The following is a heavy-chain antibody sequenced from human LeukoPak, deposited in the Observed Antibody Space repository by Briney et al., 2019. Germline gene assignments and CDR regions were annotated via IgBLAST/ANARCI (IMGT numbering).Heavy chain of an antibody. CDR3: ARVPWGMANWNDLGGEKYNWFDP. Sequence: PSETLSLTCTVSGGSISSSSYYWGWIRQPPGKGLEWIGSIYYSGSTYYNPSLKSRVTISVDTSKNQFSLKLSSVTAADTAVYYCARVPWGMANWNDLGGEKYNWFDPWGQGTLVTVSS. V-gene: IGHV4-39*07. D-gene: IGHD1-1*01. J-gene: IGHJ5*02. CDR1: GGSISSSSYY. CDR2: IYYSGST.